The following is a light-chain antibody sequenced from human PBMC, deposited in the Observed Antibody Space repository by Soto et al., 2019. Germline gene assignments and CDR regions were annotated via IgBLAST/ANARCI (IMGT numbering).Light chain of an antibody. CDR2: DAF. V-gene: IGKV3-11*01. CDR1: QSVSSY. Sequence: EVVLTQSPATLSLSPGERATLSCRASQSVSSYLAWYQQKPGQPPRLLIYDAFNRATSIPARFSGSGSGTDFTLTISSLEPEDFAVYYCQQRSDWSYTFGQGTKLEIK. J-gene: IGKJ2*01. CDR3: QQRSDWSYT.